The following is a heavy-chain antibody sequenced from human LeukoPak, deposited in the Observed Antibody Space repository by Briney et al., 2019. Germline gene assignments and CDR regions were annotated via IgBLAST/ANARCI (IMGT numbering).Heavy chain of an antibody. CDR2: IIPIFGTA. CDR3: ARQTTHTIFGYFDY. CDR1: GYTFTSYD. Sequence: ASVKVSCKASGYTFTSYDINWVRQAPGQGLEWMGGIIPIFGTANYAQKFQGRVTITTDESTSTAYMELSSLRSEDTAVYYCARQTTHTIFGYFDYWGQGTLVTVSS. V-gene: IGHV1-69*05. J-gene: IGHJ4*02. D-gene: IGHD3-3*01.